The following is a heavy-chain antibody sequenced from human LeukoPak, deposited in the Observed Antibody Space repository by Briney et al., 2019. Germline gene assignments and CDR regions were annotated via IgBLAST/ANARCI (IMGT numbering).Heavy chain of an antibody. CDR1: GYSFPSFG. V-gene: IGHV1-18*01. CDR2: ISAYNGNT. D-gene: IGHD5-12*01. CDR3: ARVSDYSYPHFDY. Sequence: GASVKVSCKAAGYSFPSFGISWVRQAPGQGLEWMGWISAYNGNTNYAQKLQGRVTMTTDTSTSTAYMELRSLRSDDTAVYYCARVSDYSYPHFDYWGQGTLVTVSS. J-gene: IGHJ4*02.